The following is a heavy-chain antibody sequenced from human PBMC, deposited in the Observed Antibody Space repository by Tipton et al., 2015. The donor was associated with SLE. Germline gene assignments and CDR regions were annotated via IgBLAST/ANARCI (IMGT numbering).Heavy chain of an antibody. J-gene: IGHJ2*01. D-gene: IGHD1-1*01. CDR1: GGSISSYY. V-gene: IGHV4-4*07. CDR2: IYGSGST. Sequence: TLSLTCTVSGGSISSYYWSWIRQPAGKGLEWIGRIYGSGSTNYNASLKSRTTISLDSSKNQFSLKLTSVTAADTAVYFCAREPTQTGYWYFDLWGRGTLVTVSS. CDR3: AREPTQTGYWYFDL.